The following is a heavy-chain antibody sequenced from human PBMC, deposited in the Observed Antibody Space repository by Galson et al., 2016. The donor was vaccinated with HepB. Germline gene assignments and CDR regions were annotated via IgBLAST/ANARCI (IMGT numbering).Heavy chain of an antibody. CDR3: ARDGGKSNGFPFDL. J-gene: IGHJ5*02. Sequence: LRLSCAASQYTFRSYSMSWVRQAPGKGLEWISYITASGTTYYADSVEGRFTISRDNAKDSLYLQMNSLRVEDTAVFFCARDGGKSNGFPFDLWGRGTLVTVSS. CDR2: ITASGTT. V-gene: IGHV3-48*01. D-gene: IGHD5-18*01. CDR1: QYTFRSYS.